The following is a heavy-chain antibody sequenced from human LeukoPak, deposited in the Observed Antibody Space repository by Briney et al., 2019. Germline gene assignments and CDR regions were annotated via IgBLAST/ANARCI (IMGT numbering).Heavy chain of an antibody. CDR1: GYTFTGYY. CDR2: INPNSGGT. D-gene: IGHD6-19*01. Sequence: GASVKVSCKASGYTFTGYYMHWVRQAPGQGLEWMGWINPNSGGTNYAQKFQGRVTMTRDTSISTAYMELSRLRSDDTAVYYCARVGAGTGYSSGWYHYYFDYWGQGTLVTVSS. V-gene: IGHV1-2*02. J-gene: IGHJ4*02. CDR3: ARVGAGTGYSSGWYHYYFDY.